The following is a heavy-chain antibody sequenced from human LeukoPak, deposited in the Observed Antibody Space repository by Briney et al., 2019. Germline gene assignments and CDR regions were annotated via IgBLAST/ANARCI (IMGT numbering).Heavy chain of an antibody. D-gene: IGHD6-19*01. V-gene: IGHV3-30*02. CDR2: IRYDGSNK. CDR3: AKEGRGVAVAGTGDAFDI. CDR1: GFTVSSNY. J-gene: IGHJ3*02. Sequence: GGSLRLSCAASGFTVSSNYMSWVRQAPGKGLEWVAFIRYDGSNKYYADSVKGRFTISRDNSKNTLYLQMNSLRAEDTAVYYCAKEGRGVAVAGTGDAFDIWGQGTMVTVSS.